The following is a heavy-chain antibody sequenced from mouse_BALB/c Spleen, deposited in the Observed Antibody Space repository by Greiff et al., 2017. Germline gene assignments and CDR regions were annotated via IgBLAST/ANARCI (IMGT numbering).Heavy chain of an antibody. V-gene: IGHV3-6*02. J-gene: IGHJ4*01. CDR3: ARVGGNFYYYAMDY. D-gene: IGHD2-1*01. CDR1: GYSITSGYY. Sequence: EVKLVESGPGLVKPSQSLSLTCSVTGYSITSGYYWNWIRQFPGNKLEWMGYISYDGSNNYNPSLKNRISITRDTSKNQFFLKLNSVTTEDTATYYCARVGGNFYYYAMDYWGQGTSVTVSS. CDR2: ISYDGSN.